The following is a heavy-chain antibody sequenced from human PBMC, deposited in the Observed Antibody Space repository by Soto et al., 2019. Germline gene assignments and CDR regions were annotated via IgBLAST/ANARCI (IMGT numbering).Heavy chain of an antibody. CDR3: ARESRFLEWLSLNWFDP. CDR1: GFTFSSYS. CDR2: ISSSSSTI. J-gene: IGHJ5*02. Sequence: EVQLVESGGGLVQPGGSLRLSCAASGFTFSSYSMNWVRQAPGKGLEWVSYISSSSSTIYYADSVKGRFTISRDNAKNSLYLQMNSLRYQDTAVYYCARESRFLEWLSLNWFDPWGQGTLVTVSS. D-gene: IGHD3-3*01. V-gene: IGHV3-48*02.